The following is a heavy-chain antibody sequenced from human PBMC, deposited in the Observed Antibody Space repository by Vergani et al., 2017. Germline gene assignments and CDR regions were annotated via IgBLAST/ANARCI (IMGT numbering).Heavy chain of an antibody. J-gene: IGHJ4*02. CDR3: ARALDTAMVTGDYFDY. Sequence: QVQLVQSGAEVKKPGASVKVSCKASGYTFTSYYMHWVRQAPGQGLEWMGIINPSGGSTSYAQKFQGRVTMTRDTSTSTVYMELSSLRSEDTAVYYFARALDTAMVTGDYFDYWGQGTLVTVSS. CDR2: INPSGGST. CDR1: GYTFTSYY. D-gene: IGHD5-18*01. V-gene: IGHV1-46*03.